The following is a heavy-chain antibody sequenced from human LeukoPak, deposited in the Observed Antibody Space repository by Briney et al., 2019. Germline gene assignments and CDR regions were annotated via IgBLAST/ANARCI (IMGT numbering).Heavy chain of an antibody. J-gene: IGHJ6*03. CDR1: GFTFSSYW. Sequence: GGSLRLSCAASGFTFSSYWMSWVRQAPGKGLEWVANIKQDGSEKYYVDSVKGRFTISRDNAKNSLYLQMNSLRAEDTAVYYCAGRNYDILTGYSHPSYHMDVWGKGTTVTISS. CDR2: IKQDGSEK. CDR3: AGRNYDILTGYSHPSYHMDV. D-gene: IGHD3-9*01. V-gene: IGHV3-7*01.